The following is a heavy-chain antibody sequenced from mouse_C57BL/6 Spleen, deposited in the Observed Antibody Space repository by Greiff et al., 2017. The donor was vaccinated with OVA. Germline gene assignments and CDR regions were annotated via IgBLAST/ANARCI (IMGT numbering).Heavy chain of an antibody. CDR2: IYPGSGNT. CDR1: GYTFTDYY. CDR3: ARFPYYYGSSYGYFDV. Sequence: VKLVESGAELVRPGASVKLSCKASGYTFTDYYINWVKQRPGQGLEWIARIYPGSGNTYYNEKFKGKATLTAEKSSSTAYMQLSSLTSEDSAVYFCARFPYYYGSSYGYFDVWGTGTTVTVSS. V-gene: IGHV1-76*01. D-gene: IGHD1-1*01. J-gene: IGHJ1*03.